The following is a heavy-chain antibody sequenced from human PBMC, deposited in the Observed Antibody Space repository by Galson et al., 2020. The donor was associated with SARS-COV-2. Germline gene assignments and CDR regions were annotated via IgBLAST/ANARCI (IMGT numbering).Heavy chain of an antibody. Sequence: ASVKVSCKASGYTFTSSYIHWVRQAPGQGLEWMGIFNPSGGGTTYAQKFQGRVTMTRDTSTSTVYMELSSLRSEDTAVYYCARGNLGLGGYGQKMVRGDFDYWGQGTLVTVSS. CDR1: GYTFTSSY. D-gene: IGHD3-10*01. CDR3: ARGNLGLGGYGQKMVRGDFDY. V-gene: IGHV1-46*01. J-gene: IGHJ4*02. CDR2: FNPSGGGT.